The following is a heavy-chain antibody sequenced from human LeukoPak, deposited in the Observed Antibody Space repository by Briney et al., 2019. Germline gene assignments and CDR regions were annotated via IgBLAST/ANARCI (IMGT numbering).Heavy chain of an antibody. Sequence: PGGSLRLSCAASGFTFSSYAMSWVRQAPGKGLEWVSAISGSGGSTYYADSVKGRFTISRDNSKNTLYLQMNSLGAEDTAVYYCARGDILTGSWAFDIWGQGTMVTVSS. CDR1: GFTFSSYA. V-gene: IGHV3-23*01. CDR2: ISGSGGST. J-gene: IGHJ3*02. D-gene: IGHD3-9*01. CDR3: ARGDILTGSWAFDI.